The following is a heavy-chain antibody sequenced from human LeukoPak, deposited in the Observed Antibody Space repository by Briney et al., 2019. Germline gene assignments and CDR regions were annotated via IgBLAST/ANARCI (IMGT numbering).Heavy chain of an antibody. J-gene: IGHJ3*02. V-gene: IGHV4-38-2*02. CDR3: ARFLTYYYDSSGYYASNAFDI. D-gene: IGHD3-22*01. CDR2: IYHSGST. Sequence: KPSETLSLTCTVSGYSISSGYYWGWIRPPPGKGLEWIGSIYHSGSTYYNPSLKSRVTISVDTSKNQFSLKLSSVTAADTAVYYCARFLTYYYDSSGYYASNAFDIWGQGTMVTVSS. CDR1: GYSISSGYY.